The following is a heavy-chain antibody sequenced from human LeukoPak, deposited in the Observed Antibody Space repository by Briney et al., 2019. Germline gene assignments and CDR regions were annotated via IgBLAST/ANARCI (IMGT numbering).Heavy chain of an antibody. Sequence: SETLSLTCTVSGGSISSYYWSWIRQPAGKGLEWIGRIYTSGSTNYNPSLKSRVTMSVDTSKNQFSLKLSSVTAADTAVYYSAREVGTIFGVVTRSYYYYGMDVWGQGTTVTVSS. CDR2: IYTSGST. J-gene: IGHJ6*02. CDR1: GGSISSYY. CDR3: AREVGTIFGVVTRSYYYYGMDV. D-gene: IGHD3-3*01. V-gene: IGHV4-4*07.